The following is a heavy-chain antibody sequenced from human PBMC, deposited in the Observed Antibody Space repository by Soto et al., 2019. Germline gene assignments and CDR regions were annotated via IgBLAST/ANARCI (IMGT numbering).Heavy chain of an antibody. Sequence: EVQLLESGGGLLQPGGSLRLSCAASGFTFRTYAMSWVRQAPGKGLEWVSGVSGSGSSTYYTESVKGRFTVSRDNSKNTLYLQMNSLRAEDTARYYCVRDLRFLDWPYFDTWGQGTLVTVSS. CDR1: GFTFRTYA. CDR2: VSGSGSST. V-gene: IGHV3-23*01. J-gene: IGHJ4*02. CDR3: VRDLRFLDWPYFDT. D-gene: IGHD3-3*01.